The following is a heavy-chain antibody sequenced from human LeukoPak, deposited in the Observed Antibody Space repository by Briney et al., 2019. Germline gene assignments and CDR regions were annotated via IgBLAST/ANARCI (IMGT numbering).Heavy chain of an antibody. Sequence: GGSLRLSCAASGITFGNNWMHWVRQGPGKGLVWISRINSDGGSAIYADSVKGRFTVSRDNAKNTLYLQMNSLRAEDTAVYYCARDVPHNWFDTWGQGTLVTVSS. V-gene: IGHV3-74*01. CDR1: GITFGNNW. CDR2: INSDGGSA. CDR3: ARDVPHNWFDT. J-gene: IGHJ5*02.